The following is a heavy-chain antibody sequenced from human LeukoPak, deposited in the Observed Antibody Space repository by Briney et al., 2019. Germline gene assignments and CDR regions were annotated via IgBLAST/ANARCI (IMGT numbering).Heavy chain of an antibody. V-gene: IGHV4-39*01. Sequence: PSETLSLTCTVSGGSISSSSYYWGWIRQPPGKGLEWIGSIYYSGSTYYNPSLKSRVTISVDTSKNQFSLKLSSVTAADTAVYYCARHTEQQLPYFDYWAREPWSPSPQ. D-gene: IGHD6-13*01. CDR2: IYYSGST. J-gene: IGHJ4*02. CDR1: GGSISSSSYY. CDR3: ARHTEQQLPYFDY.